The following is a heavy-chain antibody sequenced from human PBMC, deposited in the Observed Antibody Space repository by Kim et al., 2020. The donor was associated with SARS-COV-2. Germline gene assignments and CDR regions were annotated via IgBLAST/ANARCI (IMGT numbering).Heavy chain of an antibody. V-gene: IGHV3-30*18. CDR2: ISYDGSNK. J-gene: IGHJ6*02. CDR3: AKGAMVYGYYYYGMDV. Sequence: GGSLRLSCAASGFTFSSYGMHWVRQAPGKGLEWVAVISYDGSNKYYADSVKGRFTISRDNSKNTPYLQMNSLRAEDTAVYYCAKGAMVYGYYYYGMDVWGQGTTVTVSS. D-gene: IGHD2-8*01. CDR1: GFTFSSYG.